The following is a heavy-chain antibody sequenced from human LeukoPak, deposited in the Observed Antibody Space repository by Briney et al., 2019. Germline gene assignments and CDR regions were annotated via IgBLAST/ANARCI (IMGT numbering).Heavy chain of an antibody. V-gene: IGHV4-59*08. J-gene: IGHJ3*02. D-gene: IGHD6-19*01. Sequence: SETLSLTCTVSGGSISSYYWSWIRQPPGKGLEWIGYIYYSGSTNYNPSLKSRVTISVDTSKNQFSLKLSSVTAADTAVYYCARVHQGSGWYDQAFDIWGQGTMVTVSS. CDR2: IYYSGST. CDR1: GGSISSYY. CDR3: ARVHQGSGWYDQAFDI.